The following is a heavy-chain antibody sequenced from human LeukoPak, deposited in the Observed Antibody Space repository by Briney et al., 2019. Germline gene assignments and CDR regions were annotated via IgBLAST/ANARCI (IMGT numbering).Heavy chain of an antibody. CDR2: ISAYSGNT. D-gene: IGHD3-22*01. J-gene: IGHJ3*02. CDR1: GYTFTSYG. V-gene: IGHV1-18*01. Sequence: WASVKVSCKASGYTFTSYGISWVRQAPGQGLEWMGWISAYSGNTNYAQKLQGRVTMTTDTSTSTAYMELRSLRSDDTAVYYCARDPTTLYYYDSSGYLRAFDIWGQGTMVTVSS. CDR3: ARDPTTLYYYDSSGYLRAFDI.